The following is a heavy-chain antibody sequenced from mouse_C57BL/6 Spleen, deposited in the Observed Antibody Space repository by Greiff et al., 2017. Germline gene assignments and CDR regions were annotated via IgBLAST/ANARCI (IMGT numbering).Heavy chain of an antibody. Sequence: QVQLQQPGAELVKPGASVKLSCKASGYTFTSYWMHWVKQRPGQGLEWIGMIHPNSGSTNYNEKFKSKATLTVDKSSTTAYMQLSSLTSEDSAVYYCPGYDYDEGYYAMDYWGQGTSVTVSS. V-gene: IGHV1-64*01. D-gene: IGHD2-4*01. CDR2: IHPNSGST. CDR1: GYTFTSYW. CDR3: PGYDYDEGYYAMDY. J-gene: IGHJ4*01.